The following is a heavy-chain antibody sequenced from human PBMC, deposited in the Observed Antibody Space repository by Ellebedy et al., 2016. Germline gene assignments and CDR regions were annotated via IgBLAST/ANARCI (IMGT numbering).Heavy chain of an antibody. J-gene: IGHJ4*02. CDR3: SRFTYGETTFLYYFDY. V-gene: IGHV3-49*03. CDR2: IRSKAYGGTP. CDR1: GFKFGDYA. D-gene: IGHD4/OR15-4a*01. Sequence: GGSLRLXCQVSGFKFGDYAMNWFRQAPGKGLEWVGFIRSKAYGGTPEYAASVQGRFTISRDDSKSIAYLQMSSLKTEDTAVYYCSRFTYGETTFLYYFDYWGQGTLVTVSS.